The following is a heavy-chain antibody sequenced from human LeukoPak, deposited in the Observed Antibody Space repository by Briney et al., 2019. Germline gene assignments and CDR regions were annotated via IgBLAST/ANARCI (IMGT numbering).Heavy chain of an antibody. V-gene: IGHV3-23*01. CDR2: ISGSGGST. CDR1: GFTFSSYA. Sequence: GGSLRLSCAASGFTFSSYAMSWVRQAPGKGLEWVSAISGSGGSTYYADSVKGRFTISRDNSKNTLYLQMNSLRAEDTAVYYCAKKIMTLWFGELFGYYFDYWGQGTLVTVSS. J-gene: IGHJ4*02. D-gene: IGHD3-10*01. CDR3: AKKIMTLWFGELFGYYFDY.